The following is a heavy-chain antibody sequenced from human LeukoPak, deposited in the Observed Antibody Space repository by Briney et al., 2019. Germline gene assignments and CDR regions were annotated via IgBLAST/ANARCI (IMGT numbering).Heavy chain of an antibody. V-gene: IGHV4-38-2*02. CDR2: IYHSGST. CDR1: GYSISSGYY. Sequence: SETLSLTCTVSGYSISSGYYWGWIRQPPGKGLEWIGSIYHSGSTYYNPSLKSRVTISVDTSKKQFSLKLSSVTAADTAVYYCARGLDTAINYYYYYYMDVWGKGTTVTVSS. CDR3: ARGLDTAINYYYYYYMDV. J-gene: IGHJ6*03. D-gene: IGHD5-18*01.